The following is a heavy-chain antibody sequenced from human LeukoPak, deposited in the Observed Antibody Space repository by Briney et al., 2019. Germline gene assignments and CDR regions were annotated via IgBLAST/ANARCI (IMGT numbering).Heavy chain of an antibody. J-gene: IGHJ5*02. CDR3: AREGSYDNWFDP. CDR2: ISSSSSYI. Sequence: PGGSLRLSCTASGFTFSNHGMDWVRQAPGKGLEWVSSISSSSSYIYYADSVKGRFTISRDNAKNSLYLQMNSLRAEDTAVYYCAREGSYDNWFDPWGQGTLVTVSS. CDR1: GFTFSNHG. D-gene: IGHD5-18*01. V-gene: IGHV3-21*01.